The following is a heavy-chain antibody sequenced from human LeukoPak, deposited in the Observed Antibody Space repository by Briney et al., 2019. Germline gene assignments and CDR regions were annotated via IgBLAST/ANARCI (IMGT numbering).Heavy chain of an antibody. CDR3: ARDSSSWYSH. CDR1: GFTFSNFW. CDR2: IKQDASEK. J-gene: IGHJ4*02. D-gene: IGHD6-13*01. V-gene: IGHV3-7*01. Sequence: GGSLRLSCAASGFTFSNFWMSWVRQAPGKGLEWVANIKQDASEKYYVDSVKGRFSISRDNAKNSLYLQMNSLRAEDTAVYYCARDSSSWYSHWGRGTLVTVSS.